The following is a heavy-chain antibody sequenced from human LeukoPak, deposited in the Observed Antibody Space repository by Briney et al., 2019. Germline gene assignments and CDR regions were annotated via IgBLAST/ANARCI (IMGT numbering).Heavy chain of an antibody. J-gene: IGHJ4*02. Sequence: PGGSLRLSCVASGFTFSSYWMTWVRQAPGKGLEWVANIKTDGSQIYYVDSVKGRFTISRDNAKNSLYLQMNSLRAEDTAVYYCASLYDFWSGYYLDYWGQGTLVTVSS. CDR1: GFTFSSYW. D-gene: IGHD3-3*01. CDR3: ASLYDFWSGYYLDY. V-gene: IGHV3-7*01. CDR2: IKTDGSQI.